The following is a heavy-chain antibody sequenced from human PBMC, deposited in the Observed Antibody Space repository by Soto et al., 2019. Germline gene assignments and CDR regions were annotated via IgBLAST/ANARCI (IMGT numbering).Heavy chain of an antibody. J-gene: IGHJ5*02. CDR3: AKLPCAEYGGIFDP. D-gene: IGHD2-15*01. CDR2: IYYSGST. Sequence: QVQLQESGPGLVKPSETLSLTCTVSGGSISNYYWTWIRQPPGKGLEWIGYIYYSGSTNYNPSLKSRVTRSVATSKNQLPLELRSVTAADTAVYYCAKLPCAEYGGIFDPWGQGTLVTVSS. V-gene: IGHV4-59*01. CDR1: GGSISNYY.